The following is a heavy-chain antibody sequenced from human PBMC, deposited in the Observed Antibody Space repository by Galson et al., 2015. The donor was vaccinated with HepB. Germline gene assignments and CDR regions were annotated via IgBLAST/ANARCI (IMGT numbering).Heavy chain of an antibody. J-gene: IGHJ5*02. D-gene: IGHD3-22*01. CDR3: ARQFSYDSSGYSGDNWFDP. V-gene: IGHV4-39*01. CDR2: IYYSGST. Sequence: ETLSLTCTVSGGSISSSSYYWGWIRQPPGKGLEWIGSIYYSGSTYYNPSLKSRVTISVDTSKNQFSLKLSSVTAADTTVYYCARQFSYDSSGYSGDNWFDPWGQGTLVTVSS. CDR1: GGSISSSSYY.